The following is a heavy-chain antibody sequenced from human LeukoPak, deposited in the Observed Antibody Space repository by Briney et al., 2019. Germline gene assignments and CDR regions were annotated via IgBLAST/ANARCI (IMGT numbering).Heavy chain of an antibody. V-gene: IGHV3-53*01. CDR1: GFTVSSNY. CDR3: ASQGVPNVPGDDFWSGYELDH. J-gene: IGHJ4*02. CDR2: IYSGGST. D-gene: IGHD3-3*01. Sequence: KTGGSLRLSCAASGFTVSSNYMSWVRQAPGKGLEWVSVIYSGGSTYYADSVKGRFTISRDNSKNTLYLQMNSLRAEDTAVYYCASQGVPNVPGDDFWSGYELDHWGQGTLVTVSS.